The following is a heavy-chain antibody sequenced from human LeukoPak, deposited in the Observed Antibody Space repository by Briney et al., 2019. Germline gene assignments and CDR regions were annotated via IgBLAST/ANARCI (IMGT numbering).Heavy chain of an antibody. Sequence: GGSLRLSCAASGFTFSSYGMHWVRQSPGKGLEWVAFIRYDGSNKYYTDSVKGRFTISRDDSKSTLYLQMSSLRAEDTAVYYCARDMVWELPHGAFDIWGQGTMVTVSS. J-gene: IGHJ3*02. CDR3: ARDMVWELPHGAFDI. D-gene: IGHD1-26*01. CDR2: IRYDGSNK. CDR1: GFTFSSYG. V-gene: IGHV3-30*02.